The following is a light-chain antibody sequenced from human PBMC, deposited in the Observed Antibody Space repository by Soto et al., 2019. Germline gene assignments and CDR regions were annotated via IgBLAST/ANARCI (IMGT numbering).Light chain of an antibody. J-gene: IGLJ1*01. CDR3: FSYAGDSVYV. CDR2: EVT. CDR1: NSDVGSYNL. Sequence: QSVLTQPASVSGSPRQSITISCTGTNSDVGSYNLVSWFQQHPGKAPKLVIYEVTMRPSGVSDRFSGSKSGNTASLTISGLQAEDEADYYCFSYAGDSVYVFGTGTKVTVL. V-gene: IGLV2-23*02.